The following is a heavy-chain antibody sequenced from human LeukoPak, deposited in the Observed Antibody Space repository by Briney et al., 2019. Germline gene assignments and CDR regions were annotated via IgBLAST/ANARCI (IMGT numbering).Heavy chain of an antibody. CDR3: ARDPRYSSSFDY. D-gene: IGHD6-13*01. CDR1: GFTFSSYA. Sequence: GGSLRLSCTASGFTFSSYAMNWVRQAPGRGLEWVSSINGNGGSTYYADSVKGRFTISRDNSKNTLYLQINSLRAEDTAVYYCARDPRYSSSFDYWGQGTLVTVSS. V-gene: IGHV3-23*01. CDR2: INGNGGST. J-gene: IGHJ4*02.